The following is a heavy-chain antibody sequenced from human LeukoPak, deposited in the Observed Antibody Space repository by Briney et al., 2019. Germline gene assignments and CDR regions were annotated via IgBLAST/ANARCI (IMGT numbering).Heavy chain of an antibody. J-gene: IGHJ5*02. Sequence: SETLSLTCTVSGGSISSYYWSWVRQPPGKGLEWIGFVYYTGSTNYSPSLKSRVTISVDTSKNQFSLKLRSVTAADTAVYYCAKASIFSYGSGTLRGFDPWGQGTLVTVSS. V-gene: IGHV4-59*01. CDR3: AKASIFSYGSGTLRGFDP. CDR1: GGSISSYY. CDR2: VYYTGST. D-gene: IGHD3-10*01.